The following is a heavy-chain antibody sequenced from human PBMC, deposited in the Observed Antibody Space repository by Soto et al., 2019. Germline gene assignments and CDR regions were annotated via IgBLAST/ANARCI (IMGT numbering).Heavy chain of an antibody. D-gene: IGHD7-27*01. CDR2: IYYSGST. CDR1: GGSISSYY. J-gene: IGHJ4*02. Sequence: SETLSLTCTVSGGSISSYYWSWIRQPPGKGLEWIGYIYYSGSTNYNPSLKSRVTISVDTSKNQFSLKLGSVTAADAAVYYCARDSITGEWFDYWGQGTLVTVSS. CDR3: ARDSITGEWFDY. V-gene: IGHV4-59*01.